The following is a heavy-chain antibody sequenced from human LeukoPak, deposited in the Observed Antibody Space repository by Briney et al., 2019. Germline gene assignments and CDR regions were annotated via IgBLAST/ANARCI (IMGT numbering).Heavy chain of an antibody. V-gene: IGHV3-23*01. D-gene: IGHD1-26*01. CDR1: GFTFSSYA. J-gene: IGHJ5*02. CDR3: AKAMGWELLPAYNWFDP. CDR2: ISGSGGST. Sequence: GGSLRLSCAASGFTFSSYAMSWVRQAPGKGLEWVSAISGSGGSTYYADSVKGRFTISRDNSKNTLYLQMNSLRAEDTAVYYCAKAMGWELLPAYNWFDPWGQGTLVTASS.